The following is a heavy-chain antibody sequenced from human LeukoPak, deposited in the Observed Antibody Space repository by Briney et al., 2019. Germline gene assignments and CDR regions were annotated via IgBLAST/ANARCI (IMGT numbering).Heavy chain of an antibody. CDR3: ARENPELDY. J-gene: IGHJ4*02. Sequence: PGGSLRLSCAASGFTFSIYEMNWVRQAPGKGLEWVSYISSSGSTIYYADSVKGRFTISRDNAKNSLYLQMKSLRVEDTAVYYCARENPELDYWGQGTLVTVSS. CDR1: GFTFSIYE. V-gene: IGHV3-48*03. CDR2: ISSSGSTI.